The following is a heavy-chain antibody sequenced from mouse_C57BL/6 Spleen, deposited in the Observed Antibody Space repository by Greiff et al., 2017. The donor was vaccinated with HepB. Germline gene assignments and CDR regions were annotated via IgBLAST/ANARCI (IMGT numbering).Heavy chain of an antibody. D-gene: IGHD1-1*01. Sequence: DVHLVESGGGLVKPGGSLKLSCAASGFTFSDYGMHWVRQAPEKGLEWVAYISSGSSTIYYADTVKGRFTISRDNAKNTLFLQMTSLRSEDTAMYYCAKSSPYYYGSSPLDYWGQGTTLTVSS. CDR3: AKSSPYYYGSSPLDY. V-gene: IGHV5-17*01. J-gene: IGHJ2*01. CDR2: ISSGSSTI. CDR1: GFTFSDYG.